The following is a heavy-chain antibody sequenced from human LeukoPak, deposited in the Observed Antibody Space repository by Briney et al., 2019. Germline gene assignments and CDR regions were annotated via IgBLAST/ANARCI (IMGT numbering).Heavy chain of an antibody. CDR3: AARYCSNGVCHFY. J-gene: IGHJ4*02. D-gene: IGHD2-8*01. CDR1: GFTFSSYW. CDR2: INSDGSTT. V-gene: IGHV3-74*01. Sequence: GGSLRLSCAASGFTFSSYWMHWVRHAPGKGLVGVSRINSDGSTTNYADSVKGRFTISRDNAKNTLFLQMNSLRAEDTAVYYCAARYCSNGVCHFYWGQGTLVTVSS.